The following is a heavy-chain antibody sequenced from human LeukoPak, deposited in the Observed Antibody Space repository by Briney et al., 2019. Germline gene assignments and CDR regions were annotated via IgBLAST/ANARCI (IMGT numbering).Heavy chain of an antibody. CDR1: GGSISSYY. CDR2: IYYSGST. CDR3: ASAQPLLYFDY. V-gene: IGHV4-59*08. Sequence: KASETLSLTCTVSGGSISSYYWSWIRQPPGKGLEWIGYIYYSGSTNYNPSLKSRVTISVDTSKNQFSLKLSSVTAADTAVYYCASAQPLLYFDYWGQGTLVTVSS. J-gene: IGHJ4*02. D-gene: IGHD2-21*02.